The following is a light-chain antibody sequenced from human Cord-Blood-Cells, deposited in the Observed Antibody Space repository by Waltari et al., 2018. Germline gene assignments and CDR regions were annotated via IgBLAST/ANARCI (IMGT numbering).Light chain of an antibody. CDR1: QSISSY. J-gene: IGKJ4*01. V-gene: IGKV1-39*01. CDR3: QQSYSTPLT. Sequence: DIQMTQSQYSLSASVGDRFTITCRASQSISSYLNWYQKKPGKAPKLLIYAASSLQSGLPSRFSGSGSRTYFTLTISILQPEDFATYYCQQSYSTPLTFGRGTKVEIK. CDR2: AAS.